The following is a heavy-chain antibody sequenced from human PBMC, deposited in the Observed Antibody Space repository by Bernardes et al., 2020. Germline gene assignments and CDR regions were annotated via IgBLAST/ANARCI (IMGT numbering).Heavy chain of an antibody. V-gene: IGHV4-61*01. CDR2: IYYSGST. CDR1: GGSVSSGSYY. CDR3: ARDRKSTRYYYYGMDV. D-gene: IGHD2-2*01. Sequence: SETLSLTCTVSGGSVSSGSYYWSWIRQPPGKGLEWIGYIYYSGSTNYNPSLKSRVTISVDTSKNQFSLKLSSVTAADTAVYYCARDRKSTRYYYYGMDVWGQGTTVTVSS. J-gene: IGHJ6*02.